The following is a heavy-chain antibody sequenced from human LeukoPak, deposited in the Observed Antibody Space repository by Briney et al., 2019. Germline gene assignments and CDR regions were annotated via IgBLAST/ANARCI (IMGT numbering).Heavy chain of an antibody. V-gene: IGHV3-7*01. CDR2: IKQDGSKK. CDR3: ARASAGMVRLFDP. CDR1: GFTFSNYW. J-gene: IGHJ5*02. Sequence: GSLRLSCAASGFTFSNYWMSWVRQAPGKGLEWVANIKQDGSKKYYVDSVKGRFTISRDNAKNSLYLQMNSLRAEDTAVYYCARASAGMVRLFDPWGQGTLVTVSS. D-gene: IGHD3-10*01.